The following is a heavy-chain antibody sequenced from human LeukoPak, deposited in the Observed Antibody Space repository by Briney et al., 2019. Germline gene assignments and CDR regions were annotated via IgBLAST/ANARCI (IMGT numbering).Heavy chain of an antibody. J-gene: IGHJ4*02. D-gene: IGHD3-10*01. CDR2: ISGSGGST. CDR1: RFTFSSYA. CDR3: AKDPIGCFGELYGDY. Sequence: GGSLRLSCAASRFTFSSYAMSWVRQAPGKGLEWVSAISGSGGSTYYADSVKGRFTISRDNSKNTLYLQMNSLRAEDTAVYYCAKDPIGCFGELYGDYWGRRTLVTVSS. V-gene: IGHV3-23*01.